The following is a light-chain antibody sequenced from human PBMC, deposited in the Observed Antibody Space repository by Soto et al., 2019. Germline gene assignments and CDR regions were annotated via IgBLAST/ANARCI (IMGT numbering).Light chain of an antibody. CDR1: QGISSY. CDR2: AAS. V-gene: IGKV1-12*01. CDR3: QHNNSYSEA. J-gene: IGKJ1*01. Sequence: DIQMTQPPSSVSASVVDRVTITCRARQGISSYFGCQQQQPEKAPKLLIYAASTVQSRVPRRFSGSGSGTESPPTISSLYADDLANYCWQHNNSYSEAFGQGTKVDIK.